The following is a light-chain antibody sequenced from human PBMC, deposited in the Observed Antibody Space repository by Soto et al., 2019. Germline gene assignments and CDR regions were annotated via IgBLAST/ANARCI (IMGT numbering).Light chain of an antibody. CDR2: DSF. J-gene: IGKJ4*01. CDR3: QERTNWPSLT. CDR1: QSISNY. Sequence: IVLTQSPATLSLSPGERATLSCRASQSISNYVAWYQQKPGQAPRLLICDSFSRDTGIPARFSGSGSGTDFTHTISSLEPDDFAVYYCQERTNWPSLTFGGETKVEIK. V-gene: IGKV3-11*01.